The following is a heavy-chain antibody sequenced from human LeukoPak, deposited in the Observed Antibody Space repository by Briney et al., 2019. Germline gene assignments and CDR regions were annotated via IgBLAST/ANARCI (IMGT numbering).Heavy chain of an antibody. Sequence: PGGSLRLSCAASGFTFSNAWMSWVRQAPGKGLEWVSIISGSGGSTYHADSVKGRFTISRDNSKNTLHLQMNSLRPEDTAVYYCAKGNYNYDFWSGHDYWGQGTLVTVSS. CDR3: AKGNYNYDFWSGHDY. CDR1: GFTFSNAW. CDR2: ISGSGGST. V-gene: IGHV3-23*01. D-gene: IGHD3-3*01. J-gene: IGHJ4*02.